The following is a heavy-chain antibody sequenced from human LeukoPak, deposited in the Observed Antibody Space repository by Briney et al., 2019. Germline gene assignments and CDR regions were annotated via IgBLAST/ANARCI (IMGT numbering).Heavy chain of an antibody. Sequence: PGGSLRLSCAASGFTFNNHAMHWVRQTPGKGLEYVSGISANGGSTYYAKSVRDRFTISRDNIRKALSLEMGRLRSDDMGVYFCARGTESHFDILTGCLYYFDNWGQGTLVTVSS. CDR2: ISANGGST. D-gene: IGHD3-9*01. CDR1: GFTFNNHA. CDR3: ARGTESHFDILTGCLYYFDN. V-gene: IGHV3-64*01. J-gene: IGHJ4*02.